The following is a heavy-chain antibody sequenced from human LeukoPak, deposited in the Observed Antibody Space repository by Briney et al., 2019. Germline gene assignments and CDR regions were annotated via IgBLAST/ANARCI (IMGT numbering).Heavy chain of an antibody. V-gene: IGHV3-21*01. CDR2: ISSSSSYI. CDR1: GFTFSSYS. D-gene: IGHD1-26*01. Sequence: PGGSLRLSCAASGFTFSSYSMNWVRQAPGKGLEWVSSISSSSSYIYYADSVKGRFTISRDNAKNSLYLQMNSLRAEDTAVYYCARDSEVGGPTGDAFDIWGQGTMVTVSS. J-gene: IGHJ3*02. CDR3: ARDSEVGGPTGDAFDI.